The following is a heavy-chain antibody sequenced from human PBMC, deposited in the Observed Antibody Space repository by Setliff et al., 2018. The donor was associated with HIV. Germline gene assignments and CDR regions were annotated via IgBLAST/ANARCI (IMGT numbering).Heavy chain of an antibody. Sequence: PSETLSLTCIVSGGSISSGSHYWSWIRQPAGKGLEWIGSINYRGNTYYNPSLKSRAAISVDTSKNQISLKLSSVTAADTAVYYCARHQGKYYDSSGYSGWFFDLWGRGTLVTVSS. J-gene: IGHJ2*01. CDR1: GGSISSGSHY. D-gene: IGHD3-22*01. CDR3: ARHQGKYYDSSGYSGWFFDL. V-gene: IGHV4-39*01. CDR2: INYRGNT.